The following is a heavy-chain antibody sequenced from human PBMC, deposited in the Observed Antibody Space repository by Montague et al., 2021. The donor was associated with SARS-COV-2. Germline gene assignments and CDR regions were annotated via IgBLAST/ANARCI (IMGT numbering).Heavy chain of an antibody. V-gene: IGHV3-21*01. J-gene: IGHJ4*02. CDR1: GFTFSRYS. CDR3: ARAAHDYGDYDY. D-gene: IGHD4-17*01. Sequence: SLRLSFSASGFTFSRYSMNWVRQAPGKGLEWVSAISSSSTYILHADSVKGRFTISRDNAKNSLYLQMNSLRAEDTAVYYCARAAHDYGDYDYWGQGTLVTVSS. CDR2: ISSSSTYI.